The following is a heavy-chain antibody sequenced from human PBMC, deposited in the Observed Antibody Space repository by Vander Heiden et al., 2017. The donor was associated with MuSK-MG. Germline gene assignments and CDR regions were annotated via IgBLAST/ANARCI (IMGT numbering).Heavy chain of an antibody. J-gene: IGHJ4*02. Sequence: EVQLVESGGGLVQPGRSLRLSCAASGFTFDDYAMHWVRQAPGKGLEWVSGISWNSGSIGYADSVKGRFTISRDNAKNSLYLQMNSLRAEDTALYYCAKDMFIYGSGSYYGDAEGGFDYWGQGTLVTVSS. CDR3: AKDMFIYGSGSYYGDAEGGFDY. D-gene: IGHD3-10*01. V-gene: IGHV3-9*01. CDR2: ISWNSGSI. CDR1: GFTFDDYA.